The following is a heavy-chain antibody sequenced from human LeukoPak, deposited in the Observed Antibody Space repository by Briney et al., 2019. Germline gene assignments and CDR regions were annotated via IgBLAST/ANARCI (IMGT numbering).Heavy chain of an antibody. J-gene: IGHJ4*02. D-gene: IGHD3-3*02. Sequence: SETLSLTCSVTSGSISNSNYYWGWIRQPPGKGLEWIGSIFYSGSTNYNPSLKSRVTISFDTSKNQFSLKLSSVTAADTAVYYCARGRAFFDWGQGTLVTVSS. CDR3: ARGRAFFD. CDR2: IFYSGST. CDR1: SGSISNSNYY. V-gene: IGHV4-39*07.